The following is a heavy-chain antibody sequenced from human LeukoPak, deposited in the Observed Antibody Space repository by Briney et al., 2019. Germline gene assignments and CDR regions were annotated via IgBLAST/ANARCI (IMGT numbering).Heavy chain of an antibody. Sequence: AGGSPRLSCTGSGFTFNDYYMSWVRQAPGKGLEWLSFISAGGYPIYYADSVRGRFTISRDTAKNSLYLQMNSLRVEDTAVYYCVMTAGPSTDHWGQGALVTVSS. CDR2: ISAGGYPI. V-gene: IGHV3-11*04. CDR1: GFTFNDYY. J-gene: IGHJ4*01. CDR3: VMTAGPSTDH.